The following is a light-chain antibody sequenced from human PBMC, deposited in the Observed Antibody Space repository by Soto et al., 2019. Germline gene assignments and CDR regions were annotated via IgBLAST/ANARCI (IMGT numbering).Light chain of an antibody. CDR1: SSDVGSYNL. CDR2: EVS. V-gene: IGLV2-23*02. Sequence: QSVLTQPASVSGSPGQSITISCTGTSSDVGSYNLVSWYQQHPGKAPKLMIYEVSKRPPGVSNRFSGSKSGNTASLTISGLQAEDEADYYCCSYAGRAYVFGTGTKVTVL. CDR3: CSYAGRAYV. J-gene: IGLJ1*01.